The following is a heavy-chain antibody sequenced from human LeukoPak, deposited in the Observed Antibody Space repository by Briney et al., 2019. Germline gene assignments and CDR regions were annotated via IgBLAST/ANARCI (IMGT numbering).Heavy chain of an antibody. D-gene: IGHD3-3*01. CDR2: INPSGGST. CDR3: ARAVGGGDYFDY. CDR1: GYTFTSYY. J-gene: IGHJ4*02. Sequence: ASVKVSCKASGYTFTSYYMHWVRQAPGQGLEWMGIINPSGGSTSYAQKFQGRVTMTRDMSTSTVYMELSSRRSEDTAVYYCARAVGGGDYFDYWGQGTLVTVSS. V-gene: IGHV1-46*01.